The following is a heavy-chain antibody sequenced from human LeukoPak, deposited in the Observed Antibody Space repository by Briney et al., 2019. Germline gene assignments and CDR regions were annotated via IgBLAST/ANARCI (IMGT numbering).Heavy chain of an antibody. CDR1: GRSFSGYY. V-gene: IGHV4-34*01. Sequence: SETLSLTCAVYGRSFSGYYWSWIRQPPGKGLEWIGEINHSGSTNYNPSLKSRVTISVDTSKNQFSLKLSSVTAADTAVYYCGAFDIWGQGTMVTVSS. J-gene: IGHJ3*02. CDR3: GAFDI. CDR2: INHSGST.